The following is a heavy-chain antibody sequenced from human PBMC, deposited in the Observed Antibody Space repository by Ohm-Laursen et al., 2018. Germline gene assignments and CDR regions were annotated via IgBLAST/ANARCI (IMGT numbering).Heavy chain of an antibody. Sequence: SETLSLTWTVSGGSISNYYWSWIRQPAGKGLEWVGRMYSSGSTNYNPSLKSRVTMSVDTSKSQFSLKVNSVTAADTAVYYCARSFDTYYFDLWGQGALVTVSS. J-gene: IGHJ4*02. CDR2: MYSSGST. V-gene: IGHV4-4*07. CDR1: GGSISNYY. CDR3: ARSFDTYYFDL.